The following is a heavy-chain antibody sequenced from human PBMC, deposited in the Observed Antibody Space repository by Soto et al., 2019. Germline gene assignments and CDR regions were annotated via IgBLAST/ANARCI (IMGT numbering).Heavy chain of an antibody. CDR1: GFTFSDAW. CDR3: TTQWPMVRGVIVY. Sequence: EVQLVESGGGLVKPGGSLRLSCAASGFTFSDAWMSWVRQAPGQGLEWVGRIKSKTDGGTTDYAAPVKGRFTISRDDSKNTLYLQMNSLQSDDTAVYFCTTQWPMVRGVIVYWGQGTLVTVSS. V-gene: IGHV3-15*01. CDR2: IKSKTDGGTT. J-gene: IGHJ4*02. D-gene: IGHD3-10*01.